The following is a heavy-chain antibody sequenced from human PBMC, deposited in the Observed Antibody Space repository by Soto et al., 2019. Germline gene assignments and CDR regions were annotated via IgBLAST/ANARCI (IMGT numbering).Heavy chain of an antibody. CDR1: GFTFTDYA. Sequence: VGSLRLSCAASGFTFTDYALSWVRQAPGKGLEWVATISGIGGSTYLADSVKGRLSIARDNSKNTVSLLMNSLRAEDTAVYFCARGSSGYISSWYYFDYWGRGTLVTVSS. CDR2: ISGIGGST. CDR3: ARGSSGYISSWYYFDY. V-gene: IGHV3-23*01. D-gene: IGHD6-13*01. J-gene: IGHJ4*02.